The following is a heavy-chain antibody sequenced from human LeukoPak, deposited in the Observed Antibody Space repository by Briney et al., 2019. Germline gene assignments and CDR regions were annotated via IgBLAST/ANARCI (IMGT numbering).Heavy chain of an antibody. CDR1: GASISNYY. D-gene: IGHD6-19*01. CDR3: ARHTYNSGWYYFDY. CDR2: IYTGGST. J-gene: IGHJ4*02. Sequence: PSETLSLSCTVSGASISNYYWSWIRQPAGKGLEWIGRIYTGGSTNYNPSLKSRVTMSVDTSKKQFSLRLSSVTAADTAVYYCARHTYNSGWYYFDYWGQGTLVTVSS. V-gene: IGHV4-4*07.